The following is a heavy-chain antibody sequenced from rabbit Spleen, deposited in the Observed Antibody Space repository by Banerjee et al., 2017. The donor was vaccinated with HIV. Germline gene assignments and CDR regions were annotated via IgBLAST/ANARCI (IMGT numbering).Heavy chain of an antibody. J-gene: IGHJ4*01. CDR1: GFSLSNSYD. D-gene: IGHD1-1*01. CDR2: IYSGNDKT. CDR3: TRDSGSGPYIDGYFNL. V-gene: IGHV1S45*01. Sequence: QEQLVESGGGLVQPGTSLTLTCTVSGFSLSNSYDMCWVRQAPGKGLEWVGCIYSGNDKTYYASWAKGRFTISKPSSTTVTLRMTSLTVADTATFFCTRDSGSGPYIDGYFNLWGPGTLVTVS.